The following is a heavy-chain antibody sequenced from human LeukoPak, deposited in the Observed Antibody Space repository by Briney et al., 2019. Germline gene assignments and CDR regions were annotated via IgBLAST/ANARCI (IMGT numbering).Heavy chain of an antibody. D-gene: IGHD2-2*01. CDR1: GFTFNSYS. CDR2: ISSSSSYI. V-gene: IGHV3-21*01. Sequence: GGSLRLSCAASGFTFNSYSMNWVRQAPGKGLEWVSSISSSSSYIYYADSVKGRFTISRDNAENSLYLQMNSLRAEDTAVYYCARERSCSSTSCYYAFDIWGQGTMVTVSS. J-gene: IGHJ3*02. CDR3: ARERSCSSTSCYYAFDI.